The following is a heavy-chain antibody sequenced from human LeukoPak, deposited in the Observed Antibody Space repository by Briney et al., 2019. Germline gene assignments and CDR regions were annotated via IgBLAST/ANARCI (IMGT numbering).Heavy chain of an antibody. V-gene: IGHV3-48*03. CDR3: TTLGYHLDS. D-gene: IGHD3-22*01. CDR2: FAGSDTTT. J-gene: IGHJ4*02. Sequence: PGGSLRPSCAASGFDFGAYEMNWVRQAPGKGLEWVAYFAGSDTTTYYADSVKGRFIISRDNARNSLYLQMNSLRADDTALYYCTTLGYHLDSWGQGTLVTVPS. CDR1: GFDFGAYE.